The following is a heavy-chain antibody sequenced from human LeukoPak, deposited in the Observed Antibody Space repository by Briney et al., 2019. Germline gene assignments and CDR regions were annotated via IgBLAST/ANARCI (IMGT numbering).Heavy chain of an antibody. D-gene: IGHD2-21*01. Sequence: PGGSLRLSCAASGFTFSNAWMSWVRQAPGKGLEWVGRIKSKTDGGTTDYAAPVKGRFTISRDDSKNTLYLQMNSLKTEDTAVYYCTTSAITGYLAGLWSDVVPAEYFQHWGQGTLVTVSS. CDR1: GFTFSNAW. CDR2: IKSKTDGGTT. J-gene: IGHJ1*01. CDR3: TTSAITGYLAGLWSDVVPAEYFQH. V-gene: IGHV3-15*01.